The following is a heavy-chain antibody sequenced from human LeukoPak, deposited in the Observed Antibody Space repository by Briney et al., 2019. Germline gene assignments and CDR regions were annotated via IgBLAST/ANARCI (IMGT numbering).Heavy chain of an antibody. J-gene: IGHJ6*02. CDR2: INHSGST. CDR1: GGSFSGYY. D-gene: IGHD3-3*01. Sequence: PSETLSLTCAVYGGSFSGYYWSWIRQPPGKGLEWIGEINHSGSTNYNPSLKSRVTISVDTSKNQLSLKLSSVTAADTAVYYCARETIFGHKPYYYYGMDVWGQGTTVTVSS. V-gene: IGHV4-34*01. CDR3: ARETIFGHKPYYYYGMDV.